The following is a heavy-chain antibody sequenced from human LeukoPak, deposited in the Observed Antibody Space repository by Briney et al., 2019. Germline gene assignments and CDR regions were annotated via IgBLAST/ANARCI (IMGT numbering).Heavy chain of an antibody. J-gene: IGHJ5*02. CDR2: ISGSDYST. CDR3: ARGFWFDP. V-gene: IGHV3-23*01. CDR1: GFTFSSYA. Sequence: GGSLRLSCVASGFTFSSYAMNWVRQAPGKGLEWVSTISGSDYSTYYADSVRGRFTISRDNSKNTLFLQMNSLRAEDTAVYYCARGFWFDPWGQGTLVTVSS.